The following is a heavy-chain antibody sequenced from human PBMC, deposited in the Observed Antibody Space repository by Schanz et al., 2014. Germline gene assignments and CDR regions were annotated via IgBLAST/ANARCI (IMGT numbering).Heavy chain of an antibody. Sequence: EVQLVESGGGLVQPGGSLRLSCTASGFNSDDYAMHWVRQAPGKGLEWVSNIPWNGAAKGYAGSVRGRFTISRDSAKNSLYLQMNSLRPEDTALYYCAKGSRSGSKVMDVWGKGTTXTVSS. CDR3: AKGSRSGSKVMDV. D-gene: IGHD3-10*01. CDR2: IPWNGAAK. J-gene: IGHJ6*03. V-gene: IGHV3-9*02. CDR1: GFNSDDYA.